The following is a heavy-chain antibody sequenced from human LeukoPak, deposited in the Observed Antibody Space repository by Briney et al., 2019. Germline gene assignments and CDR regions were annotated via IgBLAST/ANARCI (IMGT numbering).Heavy chain of an antibody. V-gene: IGHV4-39*01. J-gene: IGHJ4*02. CDR1: GGSISSSSHY. CDR3: AASYGYGYYFDY. D-gene: IGHD5-18*01. CDR2: IYYSGST. Sequence: SETLSFTCTVSGGSISSSSHYWGWIHQPPGRGLEWIGSIYYSGSTNYNPSLKSRVTISVDTSKNQFSLKLTSVTAADTAVYYCAASYGYGYYFDYWGQGTLVTVSS.